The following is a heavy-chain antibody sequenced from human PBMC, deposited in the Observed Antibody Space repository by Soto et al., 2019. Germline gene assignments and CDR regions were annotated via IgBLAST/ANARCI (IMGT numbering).Heavy chain of an antibody. CDR1: GGPITTGGHF. Sequence: QVQLQESGPGLVKASQTLSLTCTVSGGPITTGGHFWSWIRQYPGKGLEWIGYIYYSGTTHYNPSLQGRVNISVDTSKRQFSLNLSSVTAADTAVYYCARAVSGSYLDSWGQGTLVSVSS. CDR3: ARAVSGSYLDS. CDR2: IYYSGTT. D-gene: IGHD1-26*01. J-gene: IGHJ4*02. V-gene: IGHV4-31*03.